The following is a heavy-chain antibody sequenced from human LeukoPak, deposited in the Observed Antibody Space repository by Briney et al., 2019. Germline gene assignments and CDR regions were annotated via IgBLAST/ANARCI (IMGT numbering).Heavy chain of an antibody. CDR3: ARAGGYSYGPPFGAFDY. CDR2: IYHSGST. D-gene: IGHD5-18*01. V-gene: IGHV4-30-2*01. Sequence: SETLLLTWAVSGGSICSGGYSWSWIRQPPGKGLEWIGYIYHSGSTYYNPSLKSRVTISVDRSKNQFSLKLSSVTAADTAVYYCARAGGYSYGPPFGAFDYWGQGTLVTVSS. CDR1: GGSICSGGYS. J-gene: IGHJ4*02.